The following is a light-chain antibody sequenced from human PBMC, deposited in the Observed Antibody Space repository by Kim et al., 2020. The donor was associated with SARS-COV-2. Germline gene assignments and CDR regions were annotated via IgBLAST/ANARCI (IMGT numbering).Light chain of an antibody. Sequence: GQSISISCTGTSSDVGGYNYVSWYQQHPGKAPKVMIYDVSNRPSGVSNRFSGSKSGNTASLTISGLQAEDEADYYCSSYTSSSTLVFGGGTQLTV. CDR3: SSYTSSSTLV. CDR2: DVS. CDR1: SSDVGGYNY. V-gene: IGLV2-14*03. J-gene: IGLJ3*02.